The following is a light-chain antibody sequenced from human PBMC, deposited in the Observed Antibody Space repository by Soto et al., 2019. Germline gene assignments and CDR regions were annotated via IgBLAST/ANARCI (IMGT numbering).Light chain of an antibody. J-gene: IGKJ2*01. CDR1: QTVTGNY. CDR3: QQCGPSLRYT. CDR2: GTS. Sequence: EVVLTQTLDTLSFSPGETAPLSRRASQTVTGNYLAWYQQKPGQAPRLLIYGTSNRATGIPDRFSGGGSGTDFTLTISRLEPEDFAVYYCQQCGPSLRYTFGQGTKLEIK. V-gene: IGKV3-20*01.